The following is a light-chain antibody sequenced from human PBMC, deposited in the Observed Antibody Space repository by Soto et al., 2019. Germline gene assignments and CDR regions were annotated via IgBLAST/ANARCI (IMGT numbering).Light chain of an antibody. Sequence: QSVLTQPPSVSAAPGQRVTISCSGSSSNIGGNSVSWYQQLPGTAPKLLIYDDNKRPSGIPDRFSGSKSGTSATLGITGFQTGDEADYYCGSWDSSLSAYVFGTGTRSPS. J-gene: IGLJ1*01. CDR3: GSWDSSLSAYV. V-gene: IGLV1-51*01. CDR2: DDN. CDR1: SSNIGGNS.